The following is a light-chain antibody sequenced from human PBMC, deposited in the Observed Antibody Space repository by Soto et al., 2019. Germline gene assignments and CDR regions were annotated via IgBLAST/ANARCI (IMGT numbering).Light chain of an antibody. V-gene: IGLV2-18*01. CDR2: EVS. Sequence: QSVLTQPPSVSGSPGQSVTISCTGTSSDVGSYNRVSWYRQPPGTAPKLMIYEVSNRPSGVPDRFSGSKSGNTASLTISGLQAEEEADYYCSLYTSSNTYVFGTGTKVTVL. J-gene: IGLJ1*01. CDR1: SSDVGSYNR. CDR3: SLYTSSNTYV.